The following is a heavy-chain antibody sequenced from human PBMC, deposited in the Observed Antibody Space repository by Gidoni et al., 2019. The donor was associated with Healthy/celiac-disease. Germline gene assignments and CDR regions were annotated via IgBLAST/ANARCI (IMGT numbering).Heavy chain of an antibody. J-gene: IGHJ6*02. Sequence: EVQLVESGGGLVQPGRSLRLSCAASGFTFDDSAMHWVRQAPGKGLEWVSGISWNSGSIGYADSVKGRFTISRDNAKNSLYLQMNSLRAEDTALYYCAKDFRQPRFPYYYGMDVWGQGTTVTVSS. CDR1: GFTFDDSA. CDR3: AKDFRQPRFPYYYGMDV. CDR2: ISWNSGSI. V-gene: IGHV3-9*01. D-gene: IGHD5-18*01.